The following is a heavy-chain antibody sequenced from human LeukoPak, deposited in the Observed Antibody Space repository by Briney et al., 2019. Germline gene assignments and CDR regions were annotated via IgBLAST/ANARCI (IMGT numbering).Heavy chain of an antibody. CDR1: GFTLSNYD. J-gene: IGHJ5*02. D-gene: IGHD3-10*01. CDR2: MNPINGNT. Sequence: ASVKVSCKASGFTLSNYDINWVRQAPGQGLEWMGWMNPINGNTGYARKFQGRVTMTRDTSISTAYMELRSLTSEDTAIYYCVRDGEGVAISVNFWFDPWGQGTLVTVSS. V-gene: IGHV1-8*01. CDR3: VRDGEGVAISVNFWFDP.